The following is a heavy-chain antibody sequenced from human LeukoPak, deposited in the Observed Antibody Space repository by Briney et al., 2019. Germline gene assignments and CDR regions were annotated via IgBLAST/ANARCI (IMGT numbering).Heavy chain of an antibody. CDR2: ICHSGST. D-gene: IGHD1-20*01. CDR3: ARDPDVTGTTVPNWFDP. J-gene: IGHJ5*02. V-gene: IGHV4-38-2*02. CDR1: GYSISSGYY. Sequence: SETLSLTCAVSGYSISSGYYWGWIRQPPGKGLEWIGSICHSGSTYYNPSLKSRVTISVDTSKNQFSLKLSSVTAADTAVYYCARDPDVTGTTVPNWFDPWGQGTLVTVSS.